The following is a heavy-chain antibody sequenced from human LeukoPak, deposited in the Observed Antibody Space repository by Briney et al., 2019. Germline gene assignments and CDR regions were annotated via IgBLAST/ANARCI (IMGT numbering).Heavy chain of an antibody. CDR3: ARSPAIAAAGLFDY. V-gene: IGHV3-23*01. CDR1: GLIFSSYA. CDR2: INGDGGGT. J-gene: IGHJ4*02. Sequence: GGSLRLSCAASGLIFSSYAINWVRQAPGKGLEWVSSINGDGGGTYYADSVKGRFTISRDNSKNTLYLQMNSLRAEDTAVYYCARSPAIAAAGLFDYWGQGTLVTVSS. D-gene: IGHD6-13*01.